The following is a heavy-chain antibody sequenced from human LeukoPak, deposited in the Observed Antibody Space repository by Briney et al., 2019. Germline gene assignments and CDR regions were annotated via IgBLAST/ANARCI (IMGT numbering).Heavy chain of an antibody. Sequence: SETLSLTCTVSGGSISSGVYYWSWLRQHPGKGLEWIGYIYYSGSTYYNPSLKSRVTISVDTSKNQFSLKLSSVTAADTAVYYCASREGVRVGYFDYWGQGTLVTVSS. V-gene: IGHV4-31*03. CDR3: ASREGVRVGYFDY. J-gene: IGHJ4*02. D-gene: IGHD3-10*01. CDR1: GGSISSGVYY. CDR2: IYYSGST.